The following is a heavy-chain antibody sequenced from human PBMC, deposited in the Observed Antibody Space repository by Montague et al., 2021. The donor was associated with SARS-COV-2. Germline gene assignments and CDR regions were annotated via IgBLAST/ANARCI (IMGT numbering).Heavy chain of an antibody. CDR2: IYYSGST. CDR1: GGSISSSSYY. CDR3: ARVGRQHVVRLSGMDV. V-gene: IGHV4-39*07. D-gene: IGHD6-13*01. Sequence: SETLSLTCTVSGGSISSSSYYWGWIRQPPGKGLEWIGSIYYSGSTYYNPSLKSRVTISVDTSKNQFSLKLSSVTAADTAVYYCARVGRQHVVRLSGMDVWGQGTTVTVSS. J-gene: IGHJ6*02.